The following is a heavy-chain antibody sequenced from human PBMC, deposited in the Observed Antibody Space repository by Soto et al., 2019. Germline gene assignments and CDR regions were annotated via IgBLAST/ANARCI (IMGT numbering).Heavy chain of an antibody. CDR2: IYVSGST. D-gene: IGHD2-2*01. V-gene: IGHV4-4*07. CDR3: ARACSSTSCYDVFDY. CDR1: GGSISSSY. J-gene: IGHJ4*02. Sequence: QVQLQESGPGLVKPSETLSLTCTVSGGSISSSYWSWIRQPAGKGLEWIGRIYVSGSTNYNPSLKSRVTMSVDTSKNQFSLKLRSVTAADTAVYYCARACSSTSCYDVFDYWGQGTLVTVSS.